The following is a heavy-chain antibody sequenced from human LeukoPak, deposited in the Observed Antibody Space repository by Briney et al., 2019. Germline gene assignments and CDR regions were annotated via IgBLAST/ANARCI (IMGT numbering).Heavy chain of an antibody. CDR2: IWYDGSNK. J-gene: IGHJ3*02. V-gene: IGHV3-33*01. D-gene: IGHD3-10*01. Sequence: GGSLRLSCAASGFTFSSYGMHWVRQAPGKGLEWVAVIWYDGSNKYYADSVKGRFTISRDNSKNTLYLQMNSLRAEDTAVYYCARGKMMGVIRFDAFDIWGQGTMVTVSS. CDR1: GFTFSSYG. CDR3: ARGKMMGVIRFDAFDI.